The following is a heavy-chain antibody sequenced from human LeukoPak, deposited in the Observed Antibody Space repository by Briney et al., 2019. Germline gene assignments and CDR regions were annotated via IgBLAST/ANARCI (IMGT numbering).Heavy chain of an antibody. V-gene: IGHV3-23*01. Sequence: GGSLRLSCAASGFTFSSYAMSWVRQAPGKGLEWVSAISGSGGSTYYADSVKGRFTISRDNSKNTLYLQMNSLRAEDTAVYYCAKGYSYGKGEYYFDDWGQGTLVTVSS. CDR2: ISGSGGST. CDR1: GFTFSSYA. D-gene: IGHD5-18*01. CDR3: AKGYSYGKGEYYFDD. J-gene: IGHJ4*02.